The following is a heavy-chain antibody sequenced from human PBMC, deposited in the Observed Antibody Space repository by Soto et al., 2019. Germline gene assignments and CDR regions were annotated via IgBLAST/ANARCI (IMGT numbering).Heavy chain of an antibody. CDR2: IYYSGST. CDR3: ARGGIVGATHHDY. V-gene: IGHV4-61*01. CDR1: GGSVSSGSYY. J-gene: IGHJ4*02. Sequence: ETLSLTCPVSGGSVSSGSYYWSWIRQPPGKGLEWIGYIYYSGSTNYNPSLKSRVTISVDTSKNQFSLKLSSVTAADTAVYYCARGGIVGATHHDYWGQGTLVTVSS. D-gene: IGHD1-26*01.